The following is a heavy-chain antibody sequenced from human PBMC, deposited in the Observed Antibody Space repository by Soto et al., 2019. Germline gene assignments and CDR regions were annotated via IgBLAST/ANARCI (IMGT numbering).Heavy chain of an antibody. J-gene: IGHJ3*02. Sequence: ASVKVSCKAYGATFSSYAISWVRQAPGQGLEWMGGIIPIFGTANYAQKFQGRVTITADESTSTAYMELSSMRSEDTAVYYCARDTRNGREKRAFDIWGQGTMVTVSS. CDR3: ARDTRNGREKRAFDI. CDR2: IIPIFGTA. CDR1: GATFSSYA. D-gene: IGHD1-26*01. V-gene: IGHV1-69*13.